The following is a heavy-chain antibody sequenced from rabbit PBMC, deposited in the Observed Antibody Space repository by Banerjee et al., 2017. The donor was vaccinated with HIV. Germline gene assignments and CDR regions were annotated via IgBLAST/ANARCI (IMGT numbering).Heavy chain of an antibody. V-gene: IGHV1S45*01. CDR2: IYAGDGST. CDR3: ARFARYNDYWETFHL. D-gene: IGHD1-1*01. J-gene: IGHJ4*01. CDR1: GFTLSSYW. Sequence: QEQLEESGGGLVKPEGSLTLTCKASGFTLSSYWMCWFRQAPGKGPEWIACIYAGDGSTDYATWAKGRFTISKTSSTTVTLQMTSLTAADTATYFCARFARYNDYWETFHLWGPGTLVTVS.